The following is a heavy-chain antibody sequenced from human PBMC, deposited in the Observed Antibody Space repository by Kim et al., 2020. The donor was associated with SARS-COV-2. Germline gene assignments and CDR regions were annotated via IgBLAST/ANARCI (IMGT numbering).Heavy chain of an antibody. CDR2: ISSNGGST. Sequence: GGSLRLSCSASGFTFSSYAMHWVRQAPGKGLEYVSAISSNGGSTYYADSVKGRFTISRDNSKNTLYLQMSSLRAEDTAVYYCVKGAWLRFDYYYGMDVWGQGTTVTVSS. V-gene: IGHV3-64D*06. J-gene: IGHJ6*02. D-gene: IGHD5-12*01. CDR3: VKGAWLRFDYYYGMDV. CDR1: GFTFSSYA.